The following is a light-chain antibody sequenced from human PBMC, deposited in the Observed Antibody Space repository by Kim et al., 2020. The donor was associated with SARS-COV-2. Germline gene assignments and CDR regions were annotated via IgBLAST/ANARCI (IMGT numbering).Light chain of an antibody. Sequence: ASVGDRVTITCRASQSISRFLNWYQVKPGKAPKLLIYTASNLQTGVPSRFSGSGSGTEFTLTINSLQPDDSATYYCQQYDVHPETFGQGTKVDIK. CDR2: TAS. J-gene: IGKJ1*01. CDR1: QSISRF. V-gene: IGKV1-5*01. CDR3: QQYDVHPET.